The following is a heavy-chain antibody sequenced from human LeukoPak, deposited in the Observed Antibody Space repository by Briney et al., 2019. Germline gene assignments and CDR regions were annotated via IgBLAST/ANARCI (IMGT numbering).Heavy chain of an antibody. Sequence: SETLSLTCTVSGDSISSSSYYWGWIRQPPGKGLEWIGSTYYSGSTYYNPSLKSRVTISVDTSKNQFSLKLSSVTAADTAVYYCARDPSNWFDPWGQGTLVTVSS. V-gene: IGHV4-39*07. CDR1: GDSISSSSYY. CDR2: TYYSGST. J-gene: IGHJ5*02. CDR3: ARDPSNWFDP.